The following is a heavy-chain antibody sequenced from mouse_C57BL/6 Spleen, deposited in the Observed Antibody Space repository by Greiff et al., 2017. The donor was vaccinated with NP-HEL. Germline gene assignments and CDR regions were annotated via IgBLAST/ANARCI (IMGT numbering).Heavy chain of an antibody. J-gene: IGHJ2*01. Sequence: QVQLQQSGAELVKPGASVKMSCKASGYTFTTYPIEWMKQTHGKSLEWIGSVHPYNDDTKYNEKFKGKATLTVEKSSSTVYLKLSRLTSDDSAVYYCARSGYYYGSRLDYWGQGTTLTFSS. V-gene: IGHV1-47*01. D-gene: IGHD1-1*01. CDR3: ARSGYYYGSRLDY. CDR2: VHPYNDDT. CDR1: GYTFTTYP.